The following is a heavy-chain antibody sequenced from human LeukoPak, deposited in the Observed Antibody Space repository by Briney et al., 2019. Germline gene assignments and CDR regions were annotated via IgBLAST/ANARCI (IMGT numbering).Heavy chain of an antibody. CDR1: GYTLTVYY. V-gene: IGHV1-2*02. J-gene: IGHJ4*02. CDR3: ARVHSGYDRLVDY. CDR2: INPYSGGT. Sequence: ASVKVSCKASGYTLTVYYMHWVRQAPGQGLEWMGWINPYSGGTNLAQTFQGRVTLTRDTSLNTAYMELSSLRSEDTAVYYCARVHSGYDRLVDYWGQGTLVTVSS. D-gene: IGHD5-12*01.